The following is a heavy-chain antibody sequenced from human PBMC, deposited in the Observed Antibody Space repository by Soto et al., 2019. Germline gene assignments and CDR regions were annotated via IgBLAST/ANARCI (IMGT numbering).Heavy chain of an antibody. J-gene: IGHJ4*02. CDR2: IYYSGST. D-gene: IGHD4-17*01. V-gene: IGHV4-39*01. CDR1: GGSISSSSYY. Sequence: PSETLSLTCTVSGGSISSSSYYWGWIRQPPGKGLEWIGSIYYSGSTYYNPSLKSRVTISVDTSKNQFSLKLSSVTAADTAVYYCARHGPTVTTPFDYWGQGTLVTVSS. CDR3: ARHGPTVTTPFDY.